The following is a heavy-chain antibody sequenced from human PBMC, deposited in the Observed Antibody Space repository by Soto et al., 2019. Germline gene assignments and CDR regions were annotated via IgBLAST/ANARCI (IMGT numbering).Heavy chain of an antibody. J-gene: IGHJ4*02. CDR3: ARAMGAINYFDY. CDR2: FYYSGNT. CDR1: GGSIRSGGYY. D-gene: IGHD1-26*01. V-gene: IGHV4-31*03. Sequence: QVQLQESGPGLVKPSQTLSLTCTVSGGSIRSGGYYWSWIRQHPGKGLEWIGYFYYSGNTYYNQSLKSRLTISGDTSKNQFSLNLSSVTAADTAVYYCARAMGAINYFDYWGQGTLVTVSS.